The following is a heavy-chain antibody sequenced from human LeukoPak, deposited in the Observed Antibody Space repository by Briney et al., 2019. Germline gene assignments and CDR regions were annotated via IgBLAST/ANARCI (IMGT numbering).Heavy chain of an antibody. D-gene: IGHD2-2*02. CDR1: GGTFTSYA. J-gene: IGHJ5*02. CDR2: IIPIFGTA. Sequence: SVKVSCKASGGTFTSYAISWVRQAPGQGLEWMGGIIPIFGTANYAQKFQGRVTITTDESTSTAYMELSSLRSEDTAVYYCARGVVPAAINWFDPWGQGTLVTVSS. V-gene: IGHV1-69*05. CDR3: ARGVVPAAINWFDP.